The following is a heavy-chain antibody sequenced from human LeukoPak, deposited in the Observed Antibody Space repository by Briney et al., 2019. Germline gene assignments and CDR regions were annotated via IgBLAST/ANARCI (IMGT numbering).Heavy chain of an antibody. Sequence: PGGSLRLSCAASGFTFSSYSMNWVRQAPGKGLEWVSSISSSSSYIYYAASLKVRSTTSRGNAKHSLYLQINSLRAEVTAGYYCTRVSSSSGWYGSADVDYFQHWGQGTLVTVSS. V-gene: IGHV3-21*01. J-gene: IGHJ1*01. CDR1: GFTFSSYS. D-gene: IGHD6-19*01. CDR2: ISSSSSYI. CDR3: TRVSSSSGWYGSADVDYFQH.